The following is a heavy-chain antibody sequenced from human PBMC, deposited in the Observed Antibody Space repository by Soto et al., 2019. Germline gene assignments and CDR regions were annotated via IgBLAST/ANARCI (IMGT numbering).Heavy chain of an antibody. CDR1: GFTFSSYA. J-gene: IGHJ5*02. CDR2: ISSNGGST. Sequence: GGSLRLSCSASGFTFSSYAMHWVRQAPGKGLEYVSAISSNGGSTYYADSVKGRFTIYRDNSKNTLYLQMSSLRAEDTAVYYCVKDPGARYNWFDPWGQGTLVTVSS. V-gene: IGHV3-64D*06. D-gene: IGHD1-26*01. CDR3: VKDPGARYNWFDP.